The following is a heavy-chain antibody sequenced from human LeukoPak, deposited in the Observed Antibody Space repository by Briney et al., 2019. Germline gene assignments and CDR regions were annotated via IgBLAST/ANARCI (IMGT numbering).Heavy chain of an antibody. J-gene: IGHJ6*03. D-gene: IGHD6-13*01. V-gene: IGHV1-18*01. CDR1: GYTFTSYG. CDR3: AREGAAAAGTSGYYYYMDV. CDR2: ISAYNGNT. Sequence: GASVKASCKASGYTFTSYGISWVRQAPGQGLEWMGWISAYNGNTNYAQKLQGRVTMTTDTSTSTAYMELRSLRSDDTAVYYCAREGAAAAGTSGYYYYMDVWGKGTTVTISS.